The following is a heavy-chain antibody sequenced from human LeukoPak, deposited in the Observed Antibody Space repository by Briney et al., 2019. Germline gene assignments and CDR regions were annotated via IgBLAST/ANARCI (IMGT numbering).Heavy chain of an antibody. V-gene: IGHV3-48*04. Sequence: PGGSLRLSCAASGFTFSSYSMYWVRQAPGKGLEWVSYISSGSSTIYYADSFKGRFTISRDNAKNSLYLQMNSLRAEDTAVYYCARGRYYDSSGYAYWGQGTLVTVSS. CDR2: ISSGSSTI. D-gene: IGHD3-22*01. J-gene: IGHJ4*02. CDR1: GFTFSSYS. CDR3: ARGRYYDSSGYAY.